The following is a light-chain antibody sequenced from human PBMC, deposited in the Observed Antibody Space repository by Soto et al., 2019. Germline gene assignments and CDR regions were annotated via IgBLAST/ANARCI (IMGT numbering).Light chain of an antibody. V-gene: IGKV3-11*01. CDR3: QQRSNWRST. Sequence: EIVLTQSPATLSLSPGERATLSCRASQSVSSYLAWYHQKPGQAPRLLIYDASNRATGIPARFSGSGSGTDFTLTISSLEPEDFAVYYCQQRSNWRSTFGQGTKVEIK. CDR1: QSVSSY. J-gene: IGKJ1*01. CDR2: DAS.